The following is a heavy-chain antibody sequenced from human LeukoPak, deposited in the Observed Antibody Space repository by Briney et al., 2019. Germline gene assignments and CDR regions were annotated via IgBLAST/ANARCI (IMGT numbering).Heavy chain of an antibody. CDR3: ARVMWFGELGTWFDP. CDR1: GGSISSYY. D-gene: IGHD3-10*01. CDR2: IYTSGST. J-gene: IGHJ5*02. Sequence: MASETLSLTCTVSGGSISSYYWSWIRQPAGKGLEWIGRIYTSGSTNYNPSLKSRVTMSVDTSKNQFSLKLSSVTAADTAVYYCARVMWFGELGTWFDPWGQGTLVTVSS. V-gene: IGHV4-4*07.